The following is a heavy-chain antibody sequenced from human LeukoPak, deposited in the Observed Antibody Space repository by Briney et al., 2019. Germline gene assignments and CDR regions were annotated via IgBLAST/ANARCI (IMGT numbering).Heavy chain of an antibody. J-gene: IGHJ1*01. CDR3: ARGSDSSGYSEYFQH. CDR2: IYTSGST. Sequence: PSETLSLTCTVSGGSISSGSYYWSWIRQPAGKGLEWIGRIYTSGSTNYNPSLKSRVTISVDTSKNQFSLKLSSVTAADTAVYYCARGSDSSGYSEYFQHWGQGTLVTVSS. CDR1: GGSISSGSYY. D-gene: IGHD3-22*01. V-gene: IGHV4-61*02.